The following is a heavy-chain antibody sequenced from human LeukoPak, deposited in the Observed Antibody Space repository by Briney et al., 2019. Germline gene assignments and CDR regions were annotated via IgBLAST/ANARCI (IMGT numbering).Heavy chain of an antibody. CDR2: ISSSGSTI. CDR3: ARDTAAAGTTFDY. D-gene: IGHD6-13*01. CDR1: GFTFSSYS. V-gene: IGHV3-48*04. Sequence: GGSLRLSCAASGFTFSSYSMNWVRQAPGKGLEWVSYISSSGSTIYYADSVKGRFTISRDNAKNSLYLQMNSLRAEDTAVYYCARDTAAAGTTFDYWGQGTLVTVSS. J-gene: IGHJ4*02.